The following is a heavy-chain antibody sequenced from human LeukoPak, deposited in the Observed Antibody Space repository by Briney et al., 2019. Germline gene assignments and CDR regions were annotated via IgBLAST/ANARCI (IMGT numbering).Heavy chain of an antibody. V-gene: IGHV3-7*01. J-gene: IGHJ4*02. CDR1: GFTFSSYW. CDR3: ARVGYDFWSGTESFDY. Sequence: GGSLRLSCAASGFTFSSYWMSWVRQAPGKGLEWVANIKQDGSEKYYVDSVKGRFTISRDNAKNSLYLQMNSLRAEDTAVYYCARVGYDFWSGTESFDYWGQGTLVTVFS. D-gene: IGHD3-3*01. CDR2: IKQDGSEK.